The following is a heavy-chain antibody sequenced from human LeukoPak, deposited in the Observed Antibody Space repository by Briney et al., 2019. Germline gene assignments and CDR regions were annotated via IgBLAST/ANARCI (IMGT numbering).Heavy chain of an antibody. D-gene: IGHD6-13*01. J-gene: IGHJ4*02. V-gene: IGHV4-39*01. CDR1: GGSLSSNKYY. CDR2: IYYSAST. Sequence: SETLSLTCTVSGGSLSSNKYYWGWIRQPPGKGLEWIGNIYYSASTYYKSSLKSRVTISVYTSKNQFSLKLTSVTAADTAVYYCARLDYSSSCFDYWGQGTLVTVSS. CDR3: ARLDYSSSCFDY.